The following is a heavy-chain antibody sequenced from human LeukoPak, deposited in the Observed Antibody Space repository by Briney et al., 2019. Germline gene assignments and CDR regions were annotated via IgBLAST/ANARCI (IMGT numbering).Heavy chain of an antibody. CDR1: GYTFTGYY. CDR2: INPNSGGT. Sequence: GASVKVSCKASGYTFTGYYMHWVRQAPGQGLEWMGWINPNSGGTSYAQKFQGRVTMTRDKSISTAYMELSRLRSDDTAVYYCARVTPTPPYDYVWGSFLDAFDIWGQGTMVTVSS. D-gene: IGHD3-16*01. V-gene: IGHV1-2*02. J-gene: IGHJ3*02. CDR3: ARVTPTPPYDYVWGSFLDAFDI.